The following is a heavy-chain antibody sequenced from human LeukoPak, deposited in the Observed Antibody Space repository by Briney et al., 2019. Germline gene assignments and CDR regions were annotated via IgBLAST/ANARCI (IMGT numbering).Heavy chain of an antibody. CDR2: ISSSSSYI. V-gene: IGHV3-21*01. Sequence: GGSLRLSCAASGFTFSSYSMNWVRQAPGKGLEWVSSISSSSSYIYYADSVKGRFTISRDNAKSSLYLQMNSLRAEDTAVYYCARDDLWGVTTVHWGQGTLVTVSS. CDR3: ARDDLWGVTTVH. J-gene: IGHJ4*02. CDR1: GFTFSSYS. D-gene: IGHD4-17*01.